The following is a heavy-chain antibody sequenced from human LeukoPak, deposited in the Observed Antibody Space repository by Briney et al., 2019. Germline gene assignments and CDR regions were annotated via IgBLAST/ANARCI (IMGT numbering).Heavy chain of an antibody. D-gene: IGHD4-17*01. CDR1: GGSISSYY. V-gene: IGHV4-59*01. J-gene: IGHJ4*02. CDR3: ARVTGYYGGYMY. Sequence: SETLSLTCTVSGGSISSYYWSWIRQPPGKGLEWIGYIYYSGSTNYNPSLKSRVTISVDTSKNQFSLKLSSVTAADTAVYYCARVTGYYGGYMYWGQGTLVTVSS. CDR2: IYYSGST.